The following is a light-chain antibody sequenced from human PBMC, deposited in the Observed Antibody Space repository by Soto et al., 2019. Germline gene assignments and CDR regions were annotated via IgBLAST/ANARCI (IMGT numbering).Light chain of an antibody. CDR1: QSIDTW. CDR3: LQYDNYSQT. V-gene: IGKV1-5*01. Sequence: DIHMTQSPSVLSASVLDIVTITCLASQSIDTWLSWYQHKPVKAPKVLIYHASNLESGVPSRFSGSGSGTEFTLTISSLQPDDFATYYCLQYDNYSQTFGQGTKVDI. CDR2: HAS. J-gene: IGKJ1*01.